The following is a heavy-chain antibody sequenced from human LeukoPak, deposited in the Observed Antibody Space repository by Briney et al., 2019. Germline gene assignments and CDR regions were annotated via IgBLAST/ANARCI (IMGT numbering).Heavy chain of an antibody. J-gene: IGHJ4*02. CDR1: SGSFSGYY. Sequence: NPSETLSLTCAVYSGSFSGYYWGWIRQPPGKGLEWIGSIYYSGSTYYNPSLKSRVTISVDTSKNQFSLKLSSVTAADTAVYYCARHGDDYGGKGEFDYWGQGTLVTVSS. V-gene: IGHV4-39*01. CDR2: IYYSGST. D-gene: IGHD4-23*01. CDR3: ARHGDDYGGKGEFDY.